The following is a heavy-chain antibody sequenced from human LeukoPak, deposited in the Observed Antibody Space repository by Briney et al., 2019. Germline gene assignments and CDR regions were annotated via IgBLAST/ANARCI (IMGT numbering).Heavy chain of an antibody. CDR2: ISYDGSNK. Sequence: SLRLSCAASGFTFSSYAMHWVRQAPGKGLEWVAVISYDGSNKYYADSVKGRFTISRDNSKNTLYLQMNSLRAEDTAVYYCARVRWLQFVTVDYWGQGTLVTVSS. J-gene: IGHJ4*02. D-gene: IGHD5-24*01. CDR1: GFTFSSYA. CDR3: ARVRWLQFVTVDY. V-gene: IGHV3-30-3*01.